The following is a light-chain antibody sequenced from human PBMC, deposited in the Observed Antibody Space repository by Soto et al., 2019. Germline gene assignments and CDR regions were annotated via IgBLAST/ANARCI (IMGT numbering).Light chain of an antibody. V-gene: IGKV3-15*01. J-gene: IGKJ5*01. CDR3: QQYNNWFSIT. CDR2: GAS. CDR1: QSVSGN. Sequence: EIVMTQSPATLSVSPGERATLSCRASQSVSGNLAWYQQKPGQAPRLLIYGASTRANGIPARFSGNGSGAEFTLTISSLQSEDFAVYYCQQYNNWFSITFGQGTRLEIK.